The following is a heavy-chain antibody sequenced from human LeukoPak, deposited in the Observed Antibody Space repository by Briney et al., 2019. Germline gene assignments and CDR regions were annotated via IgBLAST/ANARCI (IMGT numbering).Heavy chain of an antibody. D-gene: IGHD2-2*01. CDR2: INPNSGGT. V-gene: IGHV1-2*02. CDR1: GYTFTGYY. J-gene: IGHJ3*02. CDR3: ARVSCSSTSCPARDAFDI. Sequence: ASVKVSCKASGYTFTGYYMHWVRQAPGQGLEWMGWINPNSGGTNYAQKFQGRVTMTRDTYISTAYMELSRLRSDDTAVYYCARVSCSSTSCPARDAFDIWGQGTMVTVSS.